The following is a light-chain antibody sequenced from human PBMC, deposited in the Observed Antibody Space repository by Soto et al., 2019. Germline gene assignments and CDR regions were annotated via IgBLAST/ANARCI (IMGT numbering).Light chain of an antibody. CDR2: EGS. V-gene: IGLV2-23*01. J-gene: IGLJ1*01. CDR3: CSYAGSSTYV. CDR1: SSDVGSYNL. Sequence: QSALTQPASVSVSPGQSITISCTGTSSDVGSYNLVSWYQQHPGKAPKLMIHEGSKRPSGVSNRFSGSKSGNTASLTISGLQAEDEADYYCCSYAGSSTYVFGTGTKVTVL.